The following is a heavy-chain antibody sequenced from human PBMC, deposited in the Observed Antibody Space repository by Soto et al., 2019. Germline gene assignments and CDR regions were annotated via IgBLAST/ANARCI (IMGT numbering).Heavy chain of an antibody. CDR1: GGSISSYY. Sequence: SETLSLTCTVSGGSISSYYWSWTRQPPGKGLEWIGYIYYSGSTNYNLSLKSRVTISVDTSKNQFSLKLSSVTAADTAVYYCARDSSIRLEGYYYYGMDVWGQGTTVTDS. CDR3: ARDSSIRLEGYYYYGMDV. V-gene: IGHV4-59*01. CDR2: IYYSGST. J-gene: IGHJ6*02. D-gene: IGHD3-3*02.